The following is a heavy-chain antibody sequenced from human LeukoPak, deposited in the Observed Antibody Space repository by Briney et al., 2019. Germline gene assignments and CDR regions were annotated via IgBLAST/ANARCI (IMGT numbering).Heavy chain of an antibody. CDR1: GFTFRNYA. CDR2: ISGSGDET. J-gene: IGHJ4*02. CDR3: ARGPPTGGSKADYFGY. D-gene: IGHD2-8*02. V-gene: IGHV3-23*01. Sequence: GGSLRLSCAASGFTFRNYAMTWVRQAPGKGLEWVSAISGSGDETNYADSVKGRLIISRDNSKNTLFLQMNSLRAEDTAVYYCARGPPTGGSKADYFGYWGQGTLVTVSS.